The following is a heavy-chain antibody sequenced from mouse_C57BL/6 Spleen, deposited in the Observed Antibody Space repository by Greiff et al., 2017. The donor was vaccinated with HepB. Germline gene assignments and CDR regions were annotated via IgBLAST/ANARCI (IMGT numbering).Heavy chain of an antibody. CDR3: ARGSDDSYDLDY. CDR1: GYTFTSYW. V-gene: IGHV1-55*01. Sequence: QVQLQQPGAELVKPGASVKMSCKASGYTFTSYWITWVKQRPGQGLEWIGDIYPGSGSTNYNEKFKSKATLTVDTSSSTAYMQLSSLTSEDSAVYYCARGSDDSYDLDYWGQGNTLTVSS. CDR2: IYPGSGST. D-gene: IGHD2-4*01. J-gene: IGHJ2*01.